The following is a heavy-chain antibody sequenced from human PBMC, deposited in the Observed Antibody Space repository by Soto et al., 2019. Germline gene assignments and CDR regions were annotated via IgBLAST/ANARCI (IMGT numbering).Heavy chain of an antibody. J-gene: IGHJ5*02. CDR1: GYTFTTYD. Sequence: QVQLMQSGAEVKKPGASVKVSCKGSGYTFTTYDINWVRQAPGQGLEWMGWMNPNRTNTGYAEKFQGRVTMTRDTSISTAYMELSSLRYDDTAVYYCVRGGFLSHDHVIIAPATLGFDPWGQGTLVTVSS. D-gene: IGHD2-2*01. V-gene: IGHV1-8*01. CDR2: MNPNRTNT. CDR3: VRGGFLSHDHVIIAPATLGFDP.